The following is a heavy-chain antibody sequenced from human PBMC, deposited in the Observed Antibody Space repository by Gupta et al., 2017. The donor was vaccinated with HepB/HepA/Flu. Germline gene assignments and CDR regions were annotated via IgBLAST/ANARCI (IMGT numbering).Heavy chain of an antibody. Sequence: QVQLQESGPGLVKPSQTLSLTCTVSGGSISSGDYYWSWIRQPPGKGLEGIGYIYYSGSTYYNPSRKSRVTISVDTAKNKVSLKLSSVTAADTAVYYCAREVNRERVLYGMDVGGQGTTVTVSS. CDR2: IYYSGST. CDR3: AREVNRERVLYGMDV. D-gene: IGHD1-1*01. V-gene: IGHV4-30-4*01. CDR1: GGSISSGDYY. J-gene: IGHJ6*02.